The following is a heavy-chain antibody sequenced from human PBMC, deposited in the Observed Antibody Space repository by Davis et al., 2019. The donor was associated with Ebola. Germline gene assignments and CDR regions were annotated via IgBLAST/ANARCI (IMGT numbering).Heavy chain of an antibody. CDR2: ISYDGSNK. D-gene: IGHD3-10*01. V-gene: IGHV3-30*18. J-gene: IGHJ6*02. CDR3: AKDRLREGYYYYYGMDV. CDR1: GFTFSSYA. Sequence: GESLKISCAASGFTFSSYAMSWVRQAPGRGLEWVAVISYDGSNKYYADSVKGRFTISRDNSKNTLYLQMNSLRAEDTAVYYCAKDRLREGYYYYYGMDVWGQGTTVTVSS.